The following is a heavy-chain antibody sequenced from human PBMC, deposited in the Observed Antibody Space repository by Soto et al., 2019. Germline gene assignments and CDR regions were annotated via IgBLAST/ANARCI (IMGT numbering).Heavy chain of an antibody. CDR1: GGSINNYY. Sequence: SETLSLTCTVSGGSINNYYWSWIRQPPGKGLEWIGYIYHSGSTNYNPSLKSRITMSVETSKNQFSLKLNSVTSADTAMYYCARGPGYFDYWGLGILVTVPS. CDR2: IYHSGST. V-gene: IGHV4-59*01. CDR3: ARGPGYFDY. J-gene: IGHJ4*01.